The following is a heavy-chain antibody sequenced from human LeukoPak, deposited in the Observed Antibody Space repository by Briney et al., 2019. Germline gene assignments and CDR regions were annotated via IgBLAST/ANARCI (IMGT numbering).Heavy chain of an antibody. Sequence: ASVKVSCKVSGYALSKLSMHWVRQAPGQGLEWMGMIYPRDGSTSYAQNFQGRVTVTRDTSTTTVHMELRGLRSEDTAVYYCARDQEGFDYWGQGTVVTVSS. CDR2: IYPRDGST. J-gene: IGHJ4*02. V-gene: IGHV1-46*01. CDR3: ARDQEGFDY. CDR1: GYALSKLS.